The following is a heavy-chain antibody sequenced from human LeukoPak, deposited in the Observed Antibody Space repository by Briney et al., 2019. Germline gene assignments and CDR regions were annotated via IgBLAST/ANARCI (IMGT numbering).Heavy chain of an antibody. V-gene: IGHV4-61*02. CDR3: VREKADFLEWSDYYFDY. CDR2: IYTSGST. CDR1: GGSISSGSYY. D-gene: IGHD3-3*01. Sequence: SETLSLTCTVSGGSISSGSYYWSWIRQPAGKGLEWIGRIYTSGSTNYNPSLKSRVTISVDTSKNQFSLKLSSVTAADTAVYYCVREKADFLEWSDYYFDYWGQGTLVTVSS. J-gene: IGHJ4*02.